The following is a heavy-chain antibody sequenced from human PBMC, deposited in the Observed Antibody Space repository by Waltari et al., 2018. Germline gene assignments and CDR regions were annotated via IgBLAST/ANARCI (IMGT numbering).Heavy chain of an antibody. V-gene: IGHV3-30*04. CDR3: VRDFCDRTKCHGMDV. CDR1: DFTFSSYA. Sequence: QVQLVESGGGVVQPGRSLSLSCAAADFTFSSYAMHWVRQAPGKGLEWVAVISYNERNIYYVDSVKGRFTISRDNSKKTLYLQMNSLRPEDTAMYYCVRDFCDRTKCHGMDVWGQGTTVTVSS. D-gene: IGHD3-22*01. J-gene: IGHJ6*02. CDR2: ISYNERNI.